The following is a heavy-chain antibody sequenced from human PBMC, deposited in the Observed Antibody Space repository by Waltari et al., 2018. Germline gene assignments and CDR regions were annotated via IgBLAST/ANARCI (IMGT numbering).Heavy chain of an antibody. J-gene: IGHJ4*02. CDR1: GFTFSTYW. Sequence: EVQLVESGGGLVQPGGSLRLSCAASGFTFSTYWMNWVRLATGKGLEKVATTNQEGSGKTYLDAVKGRITSARDNSKNSLYLQMDSMRVEDTAVYYCVRYSDYWGQGTLVTVSS. D-gene: IGHD2-21*01. CDR3: VRYSDY. CDR2: TNQEGSGK. V-gene: IGHV3-7*01.